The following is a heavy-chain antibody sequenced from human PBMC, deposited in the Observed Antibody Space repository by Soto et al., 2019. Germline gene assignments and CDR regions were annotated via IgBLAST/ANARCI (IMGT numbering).Heavy chain of an antibody. V-gene: IGHV3-23*01. CDR1: GFTFSSYA. CDR2: ISGRGEST. J-gene: IGHJ4*02. Sequence: EVQLLESGGGLVQPGGSLRLSCAASGFTFSSYAMSWVRQAPGKGLEWVSAISGRGESTYYADSVKGRFTISRDNSKNTLSLQEKSLRAEDTAVFYFEKAFYYYYGGSGGHNDYWGQGNLVTVSS. CDR3: EKAFYYYYGGSGGHNDY. D-gene: IGHD5-12*01.